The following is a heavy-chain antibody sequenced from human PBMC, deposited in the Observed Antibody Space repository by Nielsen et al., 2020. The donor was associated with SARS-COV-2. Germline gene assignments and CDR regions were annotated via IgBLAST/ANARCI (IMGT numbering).Heavy chain of an antibody. Sequence: ASVKVSCKASGNIFSSFPIHWVRQAPGQRLEWMGWINAGNGNTKYSQKFQGRVTITRDTSASTAYMELSSLRSEDTAVYYCARDLRSSGWYGGYYYGMDVWGQGTTVTVSS. CDR2: INAGNGNT. J-gene: IGHJ6*02. CDR1: GNIFSSFP. CDR3: ARDLRSSGWYGGYYYGMDV. V-gene: IGHV1-3*01. D-gene: IGHD6-19*01.